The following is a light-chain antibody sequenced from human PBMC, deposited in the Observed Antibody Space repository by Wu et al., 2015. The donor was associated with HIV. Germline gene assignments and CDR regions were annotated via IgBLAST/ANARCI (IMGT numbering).Light chain of an antibody. CDR2: GAS. J-gene: IGKJ1*01. CDR3: QQYGSSPWT. V-gene: IGKV3-20*01. Sequence: EIVLTQSPGTLSLSPGERATLSCRASQSVSSSYLAWYQQKPGQAHRLLIYGASKRATGIPDRFSGSGSGTDSTLTINRLEPEDFAVYYCQQYGSSPWTFGQGTKVEIK. CDR1: QSVSSSY.